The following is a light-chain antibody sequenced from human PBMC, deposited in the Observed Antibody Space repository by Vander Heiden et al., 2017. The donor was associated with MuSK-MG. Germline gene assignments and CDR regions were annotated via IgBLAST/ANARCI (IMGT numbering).Light chain of an antibody. CDR3: QQDCSSPLT. CDR2: GAS. CDR1: QSVSSSY. Sequence: EIVLTQSPGTLSLSPGERATLSCRASQSVSSSYLAWYQQKPGQAPRLLIYGASSRATGIPDRFSGSGSGTDFTLTISSLEPEDFAVYYCQQDCSSPLTFGGGTKLEIK. J-gene: IGKJ4*01. V-gene: IGKV3-20*01.